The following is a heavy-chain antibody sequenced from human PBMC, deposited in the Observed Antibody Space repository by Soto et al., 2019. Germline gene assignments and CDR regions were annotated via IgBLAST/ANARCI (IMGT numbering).Heavy chain of an antibody. J-gene: IGHJ4*02. V-gene: IGHV3-33*01. D-gene: IGHD2-15*01. Sequence: QVQLVESGGGVVQPGRSLRLSCAASGFTFSSYGMHWVRQAPGKGLEWVAVIWYDGSNKYYADSVKGRFTISRDNSKNTLYLQMNSLRAEDTAVYYCARDEGPGYCSGGSCYPLDYWGQGTLVTVSS. CDR2: IWYDGSNK. CDR1: GFTFSSYG. CDR3: ARDEGPGYCSGGSCYPLDY.